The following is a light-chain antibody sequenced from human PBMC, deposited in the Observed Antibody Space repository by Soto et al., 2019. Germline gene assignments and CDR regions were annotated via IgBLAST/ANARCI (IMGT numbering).Light chain of an antibody. Sequence: EGGMTQSPVTLSVSPGHRAILSCRASHSVNTDLAWYQQRPGQPPRLLIYGASTRASDVPGRFSGSGSGIEFTVTISSLRAEDFAIYSCQQGNSWPWTCGQGTKVDIK. CDR3: QQGNSWPWT. V-gene: IGKV3-15*01. CDR1: HSVNTD. J-gene: IGKJ1*01. CDR2: GAS.